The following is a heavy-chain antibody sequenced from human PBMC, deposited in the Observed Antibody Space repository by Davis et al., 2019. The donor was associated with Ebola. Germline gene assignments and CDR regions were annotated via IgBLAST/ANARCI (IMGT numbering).Heavy chain of an antibody. V-gene: IGHV3-23*01. D-gene: IGHD4-17*01. CDR2: ISVRSIT. CDR3: AKVHPPTTVTTGWFDP. J-gene: IGHJ5*02. Sequence: GESLKISCAASGLIFSSDAMSWVRPAPGKGLEWVSSISVRSITYHADSVKGRFTISRDNSKNTLYLQMNSLRAEDTAVYYCAKVHPPTTVTTGWFDPWGQGTLVTVAS. CDR1: GLIFSSDA.